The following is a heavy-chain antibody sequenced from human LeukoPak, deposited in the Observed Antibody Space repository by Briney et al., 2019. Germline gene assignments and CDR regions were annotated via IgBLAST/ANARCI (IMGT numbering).Heavy chain of an antibody. D-gene: IGHD3-10*01. CDR1: NVSISSSY. Sequence: SETLSLTCSVSNVSISSSYWGWIRQPAGKGLEWIGRIYSSGSTDYNPSLKSRVTMSVDTSKNKFSLKLSSVTAADTAVYYCARDSGTTGEVKFDPWGQGTLVTVSS. CDR2: IYSSGST. V-gene: IGHV4-4*07. J-gene: IGHJ5*02. CDR3: ARDSGTTGEVKFDP.